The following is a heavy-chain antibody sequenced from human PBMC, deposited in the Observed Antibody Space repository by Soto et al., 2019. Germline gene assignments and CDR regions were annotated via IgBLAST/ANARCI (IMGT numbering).Heavy chain of an antibody. CDR3: ERDRGSQNCYFGV. Sequence: QVQLVQSGAEVTPPGSSVTVSCTASGDIFSSYPFSWVRQAPGQGLEWMGGIVPLLGTADYAQQFQDRVTITADDSTSTVYMELSSLRSDDTAVYYCERDRGSQNCYFGVWGRGTLVSVSS. D-gene: IGHD3-10*01. V-gene: IGHV1-69*01. CDR1: GDIFSSYP. J-gene: IGHJ2*01. CDR2: IVPLLGTA.